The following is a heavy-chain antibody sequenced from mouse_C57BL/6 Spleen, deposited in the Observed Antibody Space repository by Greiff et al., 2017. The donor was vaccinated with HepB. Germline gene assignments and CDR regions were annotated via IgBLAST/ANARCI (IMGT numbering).Heavy chain of an antibody. Sequence: QVQLQQPGAELVRPGTSVKLSCKASGYTFTSYWMHWVKQRPGQGLEWIGVIDPSDSYTNYNQKFKGKATLTVDTSSSTAYMQLSSLTSEDAAVYYCVSGAAAKATDYWGQGTTLTVSS. D-gene: IGHD3-2*02. CDR1: GYTFTSYW. J-gene: IGHJ2*01. CDR3: VSGAAAKATDY. V-gene: IGHV1-59*01. CDR2: IDPSDSYT.